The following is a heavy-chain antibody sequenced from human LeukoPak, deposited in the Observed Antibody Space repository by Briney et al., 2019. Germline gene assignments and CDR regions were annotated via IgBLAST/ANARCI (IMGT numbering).Heavy chain of an antibody. V-gene: IGHV5-51*01. Sequence: SLQISCKGSGYSFTSYWIGWVRPMPGKGLEWMGIIYPGDSDTRYSPSFQGQVTISADKSISTAYLQWSSLKASDTAMYYCARHEEGDYGVNDYWGQGTLVTVSS. CDR2: IYPGDSDT. CDR3: ARHEEGDYGVNDY. CDR1: GYSFTSYW. D-gene: IGHD4-17*01. J-gene: IGHJ4*02.